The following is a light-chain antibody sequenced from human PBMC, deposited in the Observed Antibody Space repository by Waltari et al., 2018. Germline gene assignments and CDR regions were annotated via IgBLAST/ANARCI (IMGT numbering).Light chain of an antibody. CDR3: QQRKDWPLTT. J-gene: IGKJ5*01. CDR1: QNINNP. V-gene: IGKV3-11*01. Sequence: DIVLTQSPATLPLFPGERATLSCRASQNINNPLAWYQHKPGQAPRLLIHDASRRAVGIPARFSGSGSGTDFRLTISSLEPEDFAVYYCQQRKDWPLTTFGQGTRLEIK. CDR2: DAS.